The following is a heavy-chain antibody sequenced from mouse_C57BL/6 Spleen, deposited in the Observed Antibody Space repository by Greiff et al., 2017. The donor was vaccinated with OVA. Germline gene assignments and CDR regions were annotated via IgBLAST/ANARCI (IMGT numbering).Heavy chain of an antibody. CDR3: ARREASGALDY. J-gene: IGHJ2*01. CDR1: GYTFTSYW. V-gene: IGHV1-52*01. Sequence: VQLQQPGAELVRPGSSVKLSCKASGYTFTSYWMHWVKQRPIQGLEWIGNIDPSDSETHYNQKFKDKATLTVDKSSSTAYMQLSSLTSEDSAVYYCARREASGALDYWGQGTTLTVSS. CDR2: IDPSDSET. D-gene: IGHD3-2*02.